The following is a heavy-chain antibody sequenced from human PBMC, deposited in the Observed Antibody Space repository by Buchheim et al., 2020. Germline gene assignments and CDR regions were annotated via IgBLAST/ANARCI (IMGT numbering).Heavy chain of an antibody. CDR2: MNPNSGNT. D-gene: IGHD6-19*01. CDR1: GYTFTSYD. CDR3: AGGPSSGWGIYYYYYGMDV. J-gene: IGHJ6*02. V-gene: IGHV1-8*01. Sequence: QVQLVQSGAEVKKPGASVKVSCKASGYTFTSYDINWVRQATGQGLEWMGWMNPNSGNTGYAQKFQGRVTMTRNTSISTAYMELSSLRSENTAVYYCAGGPSSGWGIYYYYYGMDVWGQGTT.